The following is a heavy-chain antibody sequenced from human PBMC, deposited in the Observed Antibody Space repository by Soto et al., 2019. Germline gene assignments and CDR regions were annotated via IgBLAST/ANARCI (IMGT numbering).Heavy chain of an antibody. Sequence: GSLRLSCAASGFTFSDYYMSWIRQAPGKGLERVSYISSSSSYTNYADSVKGRFTISRDNAKNSLYLQMNSLRAEDTAVYYCARFGRKVVVTAILFDYWGQGTLVTVSS. CDR1: GFTFSDYY. D-gene: IGHD2-21*02. CDR3: ARFGRKVVVTAILFDY. V-gene: IGHV3-11*06. J-gene: IGHJ4*02. CDR2: ISSSSSYT.